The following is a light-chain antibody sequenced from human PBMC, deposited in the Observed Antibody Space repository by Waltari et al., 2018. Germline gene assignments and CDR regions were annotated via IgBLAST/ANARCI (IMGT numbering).Light chain of an antibody. V-gene: IGLV3-1*01. CDR3: QAWDTITGGV. J-gene: IGLJ2*01. CDR2: QST. Sequence: SYELTPPPSVSVSPGQTASITCSGHKMGDNFACWYQQKPGQSPVLVIYQSTKRPSGIPERFSGSNSGNTATLTISGTQAMDEADYYCQAWDTITGGVFGGGTKLTVL. CDR1: KMGDNF.